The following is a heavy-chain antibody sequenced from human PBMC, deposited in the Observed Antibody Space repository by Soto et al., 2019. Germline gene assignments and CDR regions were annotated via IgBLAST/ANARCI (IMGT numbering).Heavy chain of an antibody. CDR2: IWYDGSNK. CDR1: RFTFSDYG. Sequence: WGSLRLSCAASRFTFSDYGMHWVRQAPGKGLEWVARIWYDGSNKYYTDSVKGRLTISRDNSKNTVYLQMNSLRAEDTAVYYCARERGDAFDIWGQGTMVTVS. CDR3: ARERGDAFDI. V-gene: IGHV3-33*01. D-gene: IGHD3-10*01. J-gene: IGHJ3*02.